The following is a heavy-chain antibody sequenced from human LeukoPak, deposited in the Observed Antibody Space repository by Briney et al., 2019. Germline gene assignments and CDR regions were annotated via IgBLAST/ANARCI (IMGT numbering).Heavy chain of an antibody. J-gene: IGHJ4*02. V-gene: IGHV3-30*03. CDR1: GFTFSSYG. Sequence: GGSLRLSCAASGFTFSSYGMHWVRQAPGKGLEWVAVISYDGSNKYYADSVKGRFTISRDNSKNTLYLQVNSLRAEDTAVYYCARDAPRPPSGSYLYYFDYWGQGTLVTVSS. CDR2: ISYDGSNK. D-gene: IGHD1-26*01. CDR3: ARDAPRPPSGSYLYYFDY.